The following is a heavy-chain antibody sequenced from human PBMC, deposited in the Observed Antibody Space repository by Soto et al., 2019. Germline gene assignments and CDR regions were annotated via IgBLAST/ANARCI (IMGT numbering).Heavy chain of an antibody. Sequence: SQTLSLTCTVSGGSISNGDYYWSWIRQPPGMGLEWIGYIYYSGNTYYKSSIKSRVIISADTSKNQFSLKLRSVTAADTAVYYCTRVPLGTTSQYGYSDSWGQANLLA. J-gene: IGHJ4*03. D-gene: IGHD1-1*01. V-gene: IGHV4-30-4*01. CDR3: TRVPLGTTSQYGYSDS. CDR2: IYYSGNT. CDR1: GGSISNGDYY.